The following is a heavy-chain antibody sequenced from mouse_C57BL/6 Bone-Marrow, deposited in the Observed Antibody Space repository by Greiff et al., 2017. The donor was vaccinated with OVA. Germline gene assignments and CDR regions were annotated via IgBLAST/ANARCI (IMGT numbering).Heavy chain of an antibody. CDR2: IDPSDSYT. CDR1: GYTFTSYW. CDR3: ARRGGYTWFAY. D-gene: IGHD2-2*01. Sequence: QVQLQHPGAELVKPGASVKLSCKASGYTFTSYWMQWVKQRPGQGLEWIGEIDPSDSYTNYNQKFKGKATLTVDTSSSTAYMQLSSLTSEDSAVYYCARRGGYTWFAYWGQGTLVTVSA. V-gene: IGHV1-50*01. J-gene: IGHJ3*01.